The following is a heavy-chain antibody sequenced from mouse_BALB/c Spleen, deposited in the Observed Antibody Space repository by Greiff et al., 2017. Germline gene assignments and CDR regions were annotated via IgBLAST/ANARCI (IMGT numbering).Heavy chain of an antibody. J-gene: IGHJ4*01. CDR2: ISNLAYSI. V-gene: IGHV5-15*02. Sequence: EVQLVESGGGLVQPGGSRKLSCAASGFTFSDYGMAWVRQAPGKGPEWVAFISNLAYSIYYADTVTGRFTISRENAKNTLYLEMSSLRSEDTAMYYCARGGGPLYAMDYWGQGTSVTVSS. CDR3: ARGGGPLYAMDY. CDR1: GFTFSDYG.